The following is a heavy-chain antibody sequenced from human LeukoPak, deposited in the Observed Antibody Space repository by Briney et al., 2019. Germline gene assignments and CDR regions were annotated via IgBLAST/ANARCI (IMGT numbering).Heavy chain of an antibody. CDR3: ARVRTRDYYYGMDV. D-gene: IGHD1-1*01. CDR2: ISAYNGNT. J-gene: IGHJ6*02. Sequence: ASVNVSCKASGYTFTSYGISWVRQAPGQGLEWMGWISAYNGNTNYAQKLQGRVTMTTDTSTSTAYMELRSLRSDDTAVYYCARVRTRDYYYGMDVWGQGTTVTVSS. V-gene: IGHV1-18*01. CDR1: GYTFTSYG.